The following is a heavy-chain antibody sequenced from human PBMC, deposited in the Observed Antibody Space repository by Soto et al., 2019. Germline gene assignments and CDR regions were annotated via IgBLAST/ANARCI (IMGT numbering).Heavy chain of an antibody. J-gene: IGHJ6*02. CDR2: IIPIFGTT. V-gene: IGHV1-69*06. CDR1: GGTFSRYA. Sequence: SVKVSCKASGGTFSRYAISWVRQAPGQGLEWMGGIIPIFGTTNYAQKLQGRVTMTADTSTSTAYMELRSLRSDDTAVYYCARGYSGSYFYYYYGMDVWGQGTTVTVSS. D-gene: IGHD1-26*01. CDR3: ARGYSGSYFYYYYGMDV.